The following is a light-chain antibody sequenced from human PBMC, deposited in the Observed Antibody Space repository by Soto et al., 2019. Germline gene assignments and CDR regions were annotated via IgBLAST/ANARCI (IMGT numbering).Light chain of an antibody. J-gene: IGKJ5*01. V-gene: IGKV1-5*01. CDR1: QSISMW. Sequence: DIQMTQSPSALSASVGDRVTINCRASQSISMWVAWYQQKSGKAPKLLIYDAAKLESGVPSRFSGSGYGTEFTLTVSSLQSEDFAVYYCQQYNNWPPITFGQGTRLEIK. CDR2: DAA. CDR3: QQYNNWPPIT.